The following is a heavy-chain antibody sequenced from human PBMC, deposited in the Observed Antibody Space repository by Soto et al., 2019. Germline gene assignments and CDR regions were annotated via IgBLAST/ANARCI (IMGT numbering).Heavy chain of an antibody. Sequence: QVQLVQSVAEVKKPGSSVKVSCKASGGTFSSYAISWVRQAPGQGLEWMGGIIPIFGTANYAQKFQGRVTITADKSTSTAYMELSSLRSEDTAVYYCARGITMVRGVILYGMDVWGQGTTVTVSS. J-gene: IGHJ6*02. CDR3: ARGITMVRGVILYGMDV. D-gene: IGHD3-10*01. V-gene: IGHV1-69*06. CDR2: IIPIFGTA. CDR1: GGTFSSYA.